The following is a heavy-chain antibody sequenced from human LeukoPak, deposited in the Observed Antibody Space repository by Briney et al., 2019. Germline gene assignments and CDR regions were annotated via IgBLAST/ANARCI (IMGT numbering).Heavy chain of an antibody. Sequence: SETLSLTCAVYGGSFSGYYWSWIRQPPGKGLEWIGEINHSGSTNYNPSLKSRVTISVDTSKNQFSLKLSSVTAADTAVYYCARDPGDVGLNYYYGMDVWGQGTTVTVSS. CDR2: INHSGST. CDR3: ARDPGDVGLNYYYGMDV. J-gene: IGHJ6*02. V-gene: IGHV4-34*01. CDR1: GGSFSGYY.